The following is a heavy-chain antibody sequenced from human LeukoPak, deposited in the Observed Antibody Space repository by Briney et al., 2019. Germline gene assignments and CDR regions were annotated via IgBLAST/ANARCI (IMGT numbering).Heavy chain of an antibody. Sequence: PGGTLRLTCAASGFTFSSYGMSWVRQAPGKGLEWVSAISGSGGSTYYADSVKGRFTISRDNSKNTLYLQMNSLRAEDTAVYYCAKESPYSSGWYWTSQQEDYFDYWGQGTLVTVSS. CDR1: GFTFSSYG. CDR2: ISGSGGST. CDR3: AKESPYSSGWYWTSQQEDYFDY. V-gene: IGHV3-23*01. J-gene: IGHJ4*02. D-gene: IGHD6-19*01.